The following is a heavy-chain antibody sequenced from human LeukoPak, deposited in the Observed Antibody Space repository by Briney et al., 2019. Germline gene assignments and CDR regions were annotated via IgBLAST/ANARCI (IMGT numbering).Heavy chain of an antibody. D-gene: IGHD3-10*01. Sequence: GGSLRLSCAASGFTFSSYAMSWVRQAPGKGLEWVSYISSSSSTIYYADSVKGRFTISRDNAKNSLYLQMNSLRDEDTAVYYCVWGVIIRLRHFDYWGQGTLVTVSS. CDR1: GFTFSSYA. V-gene: IGHV3-48*02. CDR3: VWGVIIRLRHFDY. J-gene: IGHJ4*02. CDR2: ISSSSSTI.